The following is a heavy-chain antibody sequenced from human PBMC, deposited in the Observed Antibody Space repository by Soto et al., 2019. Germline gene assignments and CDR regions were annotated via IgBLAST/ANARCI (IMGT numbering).Heavy chain of an antibody. Sequence: QVQLQESGPGLVKPSETLSLTCTVSGGSISSYYWSWIRQPPGKGLEWIGYIYYSGSTNYNPSLKSRVTISVDTSKNQFSLKLSSVTAADTAVYYCARREYYYDSSGYYYSDAFDIWGQGTMVTVSS. V-gene: IGHV4-59*01. CDR3: ARREYYYDSSGYYYSDAFDI. D-gene: IGHD3-22*01. J-gene: IGHJ3*02. CDR1: GGSISSYY. CDR2: IYYSGST.